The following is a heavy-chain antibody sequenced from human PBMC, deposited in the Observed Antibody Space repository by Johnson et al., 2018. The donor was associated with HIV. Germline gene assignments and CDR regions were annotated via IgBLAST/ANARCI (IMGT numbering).Heavy chain of an antibody. J-gene: IGHJ3*02. Sequence: QVQLVESWGGVVQPGGSLRLSCAASGFIFNSYGMHWVRQAPGTGLEWVAFIRYDGSNKYYADSVRGPFTISRDNSKNTLYLQINSLRADDTAVYYCARGGASITEAFDIWGQGTMVTVSS. CDR3: ARGGASITEAFDI. V-gene: IGHV3-30*02. CDR2: IRYDGSNK. CDR1: GFIFNSYG. D-gene: IGHD3-10*01.